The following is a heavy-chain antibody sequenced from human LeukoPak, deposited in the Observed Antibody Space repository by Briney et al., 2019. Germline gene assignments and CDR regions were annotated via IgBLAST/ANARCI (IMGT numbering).Heavy chain of an antibody. V-gene: IGHV1-2*02. CDR2: INPNSGGT. Sequence: ASVKVSCKASGYTFTGYYMHWVRQAPGQGLEWMGWINPNSGGTNYAQKFQGRVTMTRGTSISTAYMELSRLRSDDTAVYYCARDLGYCSSTSCPFDYWGQGTLVTVSS. J-gene: IGHJ4*02. CDR1: GYTFTGYY. D-gene: IGHD2-2*01. CDR3: ARDLGYCSSTSCPFDY.